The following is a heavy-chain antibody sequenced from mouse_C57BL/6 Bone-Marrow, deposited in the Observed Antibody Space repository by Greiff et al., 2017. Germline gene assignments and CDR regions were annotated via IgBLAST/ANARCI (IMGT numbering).Heavy chain of an antibody. CDR3: ASGSYYYGSSPFAY. V-gene: IGHV5-17*01. D-gene: IGHD1-1*01. J-gene: IGHJ3*01. CDR2: ISSGSSTI. Sequence: EVKLVESGGGLVKPGGSLKLSCAASGFTFSDYGMHWVRQAPEKGLEWVAYISSGSSTIYYADTVKGRFTISRDNAKNTLFLQMTSLRSEDTAMYYCASGSYYYGSSPFAYWGQGTLVTVSA. CDR1: GFTFSDYG.